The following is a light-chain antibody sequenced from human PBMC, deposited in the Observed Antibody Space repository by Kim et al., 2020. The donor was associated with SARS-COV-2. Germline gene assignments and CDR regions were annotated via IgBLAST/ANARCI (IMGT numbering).Light chain of an antibody. CDR3: QKYSSAPFT. J-gene: IGKJ3*01. CDR1: QAISNY. V-gene: IGKV1-27*01. Sequence: DIQMTQSPSSLSASVGDTVTITCRASQAISNYVAWYQQKAGKAPKLLIYSASVLPSGVPSRFSGSGSGAQFLLTISSLQPEDVATYYCQKYSSAPFTFGPGTKVDIK. CDR2: SAS.